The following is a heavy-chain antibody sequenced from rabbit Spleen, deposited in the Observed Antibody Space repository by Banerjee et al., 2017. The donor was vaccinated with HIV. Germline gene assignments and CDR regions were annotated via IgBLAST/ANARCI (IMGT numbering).Heavy chain of an antibody. CDR3: ARDLVGVIGWNFYL. V-gene: IGHV1S45*01. D-gene: IGHD1-1*01. Sequence: QQQLKETGGGLVQPGGSLTLSCKASGFSLSPHEFNWVRQAPGKGLEWIACINAATGKPVYATWAKGRFTISRTSSTTVTLRMTSLTAADRAAYFCARDLVGVIGWNFYLWGPGTLVTVS. CDR1: GFSLSPHEF. CDR2: INAATGKP. J-gene: IGHJ4*01.